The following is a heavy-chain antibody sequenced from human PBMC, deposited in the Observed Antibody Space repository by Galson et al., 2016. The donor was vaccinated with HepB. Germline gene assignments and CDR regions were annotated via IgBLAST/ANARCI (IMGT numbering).Heavy chain of an antibody. CDR1: GGSISSSSHF. J-gene: IGHJ5*02. Sequence: SETLSLTCTVSGGSISSSSHFWGWVRQPPGKGLEWIGYIHYSGSTNYYSSLKSRVTLSVDTSKNQYSLKVNSVTAAETAVYYCARLQQLGRFDPWCQGTLVTVSS. D-gene: IGHD6-13*01. V-gene: IGHV4-39*01. CDR2: IHYSGST. CDR3: ARLQQLGRFDP.